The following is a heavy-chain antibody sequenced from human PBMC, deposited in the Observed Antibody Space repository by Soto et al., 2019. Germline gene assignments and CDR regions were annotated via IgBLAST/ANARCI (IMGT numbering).Heavy chain of an antibody. J-gene: IGHJ6*03. Sequence: QVQLVESGGGVVQPGRSLRLSCAASGFTFSSYGMHWVRQAPGKGLEWVAVIWYDGSNKYYADSVKGRFTISRDNSKNTLYLQMNSLRAEDTAVYYCARDGVVVVAATPNYYYYYMDVWGKGTTVTVSS. CDR1: GFTFSSYG. CDR3: ARDGVVVVAATPNYYYYYMDV. CDR2: IWYDGSNK. V-gene: IGHV3-33*01. D-gene: IGHD2-15*01.